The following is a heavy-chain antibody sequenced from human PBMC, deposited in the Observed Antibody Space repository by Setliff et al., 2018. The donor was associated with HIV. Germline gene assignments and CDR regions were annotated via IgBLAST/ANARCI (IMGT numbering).Heavy chain of an antibody. D-gene: IGHD3-3*01. CDR2: INHSGST. CDR3: AISNFWSGYSTSPPDYFDY. V-gene: IGHV4-34*01. Sequence: KTSETLSLTCAVYGGSFSGYYWSWIRQPPGKGLEWIGEINHSGSTNYNPSLKSRVTISVDRSKNQFSLKLTSVSAADTAMYYCAISNFWSGYSTSPPDYFDYWGQGMLVTVSS. CDR1: GGSFSGYY. J-gene: IGHJ4*02.